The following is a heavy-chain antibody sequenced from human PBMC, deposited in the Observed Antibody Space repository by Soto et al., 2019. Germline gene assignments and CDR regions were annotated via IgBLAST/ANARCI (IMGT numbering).Heavy chain of an antibody. Sequence: QVQLQESGPGLVKPSQTLSLTCTVSGGSISSGDYYWSWIRQPPGKGLEWIGYIYYCGSTYYKPSLKSRVTISVDTSKNQFSLKLSSVTAADTAVYYCVHYASRGDWFDPWGPGTLVNVSS. CDR1: GGSISSGDYY. J-gene: IGHJ5*02. D-gene: IGHD3-22*01. CDR2: IYYCGST. V-gene: IGHV4-30-4*01. CDR3: VHYASRGDWFDP.